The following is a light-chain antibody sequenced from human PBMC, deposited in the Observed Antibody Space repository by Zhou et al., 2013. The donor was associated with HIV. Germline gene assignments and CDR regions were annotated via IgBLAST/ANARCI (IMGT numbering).Light chain of an antibody. J-gene: IGKJ4*01. Sequence: DIQMTQSPSSLSASVGDRVTITCRASQGINNYLAWYQQRPGKGPKLLISGASTLHSGVPPRFSGSGSTTDFTLTISSLQPEDVATYYCQKYNTAPSTFGGGTKVEI. CDR1: QGINNY. CDR3: QKYNTAPST. CDR2: GAS. V-gene: IGKV1-27*01.